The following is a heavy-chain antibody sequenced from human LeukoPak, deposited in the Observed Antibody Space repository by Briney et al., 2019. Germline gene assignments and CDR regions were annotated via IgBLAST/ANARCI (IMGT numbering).Heavy chain of an antibody. CDR1: GGSFSGYY. D-gene: IGHD3-3*01. CDR2: INHSGST. J-gene: IGHJ3*02. V-gene: IGHV4-34*01. Sequence: SETLSLTCAVYGGSFSGYYWSWIRQPPGKGLEWIGEINHSGSTNYNPSLKSRVTISVDTSKNQFSLKLSSVTAADTAVYYCARGGGRYYDFWSGLNDAFDIWGQGTMVTVSS. CDR3: ARGGGRYYDFWSGLNDAFDI.